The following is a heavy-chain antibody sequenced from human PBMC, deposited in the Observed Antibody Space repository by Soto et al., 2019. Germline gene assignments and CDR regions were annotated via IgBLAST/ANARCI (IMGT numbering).Heavy chain of an antibody. J-gene: IGHJ4*02. CDR1: GGSFSGCY. D-gene: IGHD3-22*01. Sequence: SETLSLTCAVYGGSFSGCYWSWIRQPPGKGLEWIGEINHSGSTNYNPSLKSRVTISVDTSKNQFSLKLSSVTAADTAVYYCARGGDSSGYYHDYWGQGTLVTVSS. CDR3: ARGGDSSGYYHDY. CDR2: INHSGST. V-gene: IGHV4-34*01.